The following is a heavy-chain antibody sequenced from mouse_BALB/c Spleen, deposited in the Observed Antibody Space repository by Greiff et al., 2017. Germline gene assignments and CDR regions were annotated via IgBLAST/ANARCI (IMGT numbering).Heavy chain of an antibody. CDR1: GFTFSDYY. D-gene: IGHD1-2*01. Sequence: EVKLMESGGGLVKPGGSLKLSCAASGFTFSDYYMYWVRQTPEKRLEWVATISDGGSYTYYPDSVKGRFTISRDNAKNNLYLQMSSLKSEDTAMYYCAREYYGLYLFAYWGQGTLVTVSA. J-gene: IGHJ3*01. CDR2: ISDGGSYT. V-gene: IGHV5-4*02. CDR3: AREYYGLYLFAY.